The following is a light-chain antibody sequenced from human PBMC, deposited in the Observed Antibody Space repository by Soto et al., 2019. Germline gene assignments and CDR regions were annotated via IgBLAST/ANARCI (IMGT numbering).Light chain of an antibody. CDR1: QSVSSSY. CDR3: QQYGSSPHT. CDR2: GAS. V-gene: IGKV3-20*01. Sequence: EIVLTQSPGTLSLSPGERATLSCRASQSVSSSYLAWYQQKPGQAPRLLIYGASSRATGIPDRFSGSGSATDFTLTISRLEPEDFALYYCQQYGSSPHTFGQGTKLEIK. J-gene: IGKJ2*01.